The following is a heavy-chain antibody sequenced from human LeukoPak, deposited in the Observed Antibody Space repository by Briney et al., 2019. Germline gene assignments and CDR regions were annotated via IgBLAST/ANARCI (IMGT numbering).Heavy chain of an antibody. CDR3: ARDIGRITMVRGVIITPV. CDR2: IYYGGST. CDR1: GGSISSGDYY. Sequence: SETLSLTCTVSGGSISSGDYYWSWIRQPPGKGLEWVGYIYYGGSTYYNPSLQSRVTISVDTSKNQFSLKLSSLTAADTAVYYCARDIGRITMVRGVIITPVWGQGTMVTASS. D-gene: IGHD3-10*01. V-gene: IGHV4-30-4*01. J-gene: IGHJ3*01.